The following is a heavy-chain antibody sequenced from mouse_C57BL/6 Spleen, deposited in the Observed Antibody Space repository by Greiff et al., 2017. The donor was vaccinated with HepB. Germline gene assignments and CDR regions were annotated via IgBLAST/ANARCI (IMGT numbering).Heavy chain of an antibody. J-gene: IGHJ2*01. D-gene: IGHD1-1*01. V-gene: IGHV1-55*01. CDR1: GYTFTSYW. CDR2: IYPGSGST. CDR3: ARRTTVALDY. Sequence: QVQLKHPGAELVKPGASVKMSCKASGYTFTSYWITWVKQRPGQGLEWIGDIYPGSGSTNYNEKFKSKATLTVDTSSSTAYMQLSSLTSEDSAVYYCARRTTVALDYWGQGTTLTVSS.